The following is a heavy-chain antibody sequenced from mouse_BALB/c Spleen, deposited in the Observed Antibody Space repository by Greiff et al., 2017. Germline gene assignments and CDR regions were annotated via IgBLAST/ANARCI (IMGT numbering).Heavy chain of an antibody. CDR1: GYSITSDYA. D-gene: IGHD1-1*01. CDR2: ISYSGST. J-gene: IGHJ3*01. V-gene: IGHV3-2*02. Sequence: EVKLMESGPGLVKPSQSLSLTCTVTGYSITSDYAWNWIRQFPGNKLEWMGYISYSGSTSYNPSLKSRISITRDTSKNQFFLQLNSVTTEDTATYYCAREVLRRAWFAYWGQGTLVTVSA. CDR3: AREVLRRAWFAY.